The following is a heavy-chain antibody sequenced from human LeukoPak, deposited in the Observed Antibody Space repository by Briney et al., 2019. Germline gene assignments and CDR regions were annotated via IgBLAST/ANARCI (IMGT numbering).Heavy chain of an antibody. CDR1: GGSMKHYY. Sequence: SQTLSLTCAVSGGSMKHYYWSWIRRPPGKRLEYIGNIFYSGSTNYNPSLRSRVTISVDTSKNQFSLRLNSVTAADTAVYYCARTPSIAAAGIFDYWGQGILVTVSS. CDR2: IFYSGST. J-gene: IGHJ4*02. CDR3: ARTPSIAAAGIFDY. V-gene: IGHV4-59*01. D-gene: IGHD6-13*01.